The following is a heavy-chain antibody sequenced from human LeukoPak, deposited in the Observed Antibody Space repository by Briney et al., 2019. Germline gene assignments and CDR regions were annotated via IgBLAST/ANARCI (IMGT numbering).Heavy chain of an antibody. CDR3: AKGGGRGYYYDSSGYHRLDY. J-gene: IGHJ4*02. CDR2: ISAHNGNT. CDR1: GYSFTSYG. Sequence: ASVKVSCKASGYSFTSYGISWVRQAPGQGLEWMGWISAHNGNTNYAQKFQGRITMTTDTSTNTAYMELRSLRSDDTAVYYCAKGGGRGYYYDSSGYHRLDYWGQGTLVTVSS. V-gene: IGHV1-18*01. D-gene: IGHD3-22*01.